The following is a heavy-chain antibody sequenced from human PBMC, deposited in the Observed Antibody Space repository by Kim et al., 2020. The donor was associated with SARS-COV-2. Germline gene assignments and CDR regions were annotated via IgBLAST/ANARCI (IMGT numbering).Heavy chain of an antibody. CDR1: GGSISSSSYY. CDR3: ARPNSFTVTTKFDY. V-gene: IGHV4-39*01. J-gene: IGHJ4*02. CDR2: IYYSGST. D-gene: IGHD4-17*01. Sequence: SETLSLTCTVSGGSISSSSYYWGWIRQPPGKGLEWIGSIYYSGSTYYNPSLKSRVTISVDTSKNQFSLKLSSVTAADTAVYYCARPNSFTVTTKFDYWGQGTLVTVSS.